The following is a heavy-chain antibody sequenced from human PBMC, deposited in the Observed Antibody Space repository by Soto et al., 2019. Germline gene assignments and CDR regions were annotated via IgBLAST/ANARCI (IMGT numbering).Heavy chain of an antibody. CDR3: ARAYYYDSSGYHNARPFDY. D-gene: IGHD3-22*01. V-gene: IGHV4-31*03. J-gene: IGHJ4*02. Sequence: ASETLSLTCTVSGASISSGGYYWSWIRQHPGKGLEWIAYIYYSGSTYYNPSLKSRVTISVDTPKNQFSLKLSSVTAADTAVYYCARAYYYDSSGYHNARPFDYWGQGTLVTVSS. CDR1: GASISSGGYY. CDR2: IYYSGST.